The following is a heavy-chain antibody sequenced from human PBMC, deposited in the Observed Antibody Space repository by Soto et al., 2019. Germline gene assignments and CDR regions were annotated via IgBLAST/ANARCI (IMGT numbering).Heavy chain of an antibody. D-gene: IGHD3-22*01. J-gene: IGHJ4*02. CDR1: GFTFSSYA. Sequence: EVQLLESGGGLVQPGGSLRLSCAASGFTFSSYAMSWVRQAPGKGLEWVSATSGSGGSTYYADSVKGRVTISRDNSKNPLYLQMNSLRAEDTAVYYCAKSGLDSSGYYLWHFDYWGQGTLVTVSS. CDR3: AKSGLDSSGYYLWHFDY. CDR2: TSGSGGST. V-gene: IGHV3-23*01.